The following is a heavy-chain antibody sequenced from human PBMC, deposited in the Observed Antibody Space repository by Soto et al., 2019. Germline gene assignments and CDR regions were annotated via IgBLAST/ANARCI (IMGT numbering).Heavy chain of an antibody. Sequence: QVQLVESGGGVVQPGRSLRLSCAASGFTFSSYGMHWVRQAPGKGLEWVAVISYDGSNKYYADSVKGRFTISRDNSKNTLYLQMNGLRAEDTAVYYCAKGYSSGWYEGDFQHWGQGTLVTVSS. CDR1: GFTFSSYG. J-gene: IGHJ1*01. V-gene: IGHV3-30*18. CDR3: AKGYSSGWYEGDFQH. D-gene: IGHD6-19*01. CDR2: ISYDGSNK.